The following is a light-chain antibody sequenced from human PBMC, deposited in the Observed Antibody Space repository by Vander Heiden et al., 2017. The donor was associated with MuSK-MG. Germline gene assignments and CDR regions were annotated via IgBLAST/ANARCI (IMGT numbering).Light chain of an antibody. CDR2: GAS. V-gene: IGKV3-20*01. J-gene: IGKJ2*01. CDR3: QQYGSSPPYT. CDR1: QSVSSSY. Sequence: IVLTQSPGTLSLSPGERATLSCRASQSVSSSYLAWYQQKPGQAPRLLIYGASSRATGIPDRFSGSGYGTDFTLTISRLEPEDFAVYYCQQYGSSPPYTFGQGTKLEIK.